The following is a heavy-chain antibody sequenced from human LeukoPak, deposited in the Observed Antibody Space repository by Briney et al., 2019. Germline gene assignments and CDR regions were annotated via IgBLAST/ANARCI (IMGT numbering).Heavy chain of an antibody. CDR3: ASIAVAGKVSGY. Sequence: GGSLRLSCAASGFTFSSYWMSWVRQAPGKGLEWVSVIYSGGSIYYADSVKGRFTISRDNSKSTLYLQMNSLRAEDTAVYYCASIAVAGKVSGYWGQGTLVTVSS. CDR2: IYSGGSI. CDR1: GFTFSSYW. J-gene: IGHJ4*02. D-gene: IGHD6-19*01. V-gene: IGHV3-53*01.